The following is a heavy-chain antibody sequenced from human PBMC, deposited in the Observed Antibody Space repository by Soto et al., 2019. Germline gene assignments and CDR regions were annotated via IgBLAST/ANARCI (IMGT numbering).Heavy chain of an antibody. Sequence: EVQLLESGGGLVQPGGSLRLSCAASGFTFSSYAMSWVRQAPGKGQEWVSGIGGSAGSTYHAASVKGRFTISRDNSRNTLYLQMNSLRAEDTAVYYCAKGHGIFGVVIPSDYWGQGTLVTVSS. J-gene: IGHJ4*02. D-gene: IGHD3-3*01. V-gene: IGHV3-23*01. CDR2: IGGSAGST. CDR3: AKGHGIFGVVIPSDY. CDR1: GFTFSSYA.